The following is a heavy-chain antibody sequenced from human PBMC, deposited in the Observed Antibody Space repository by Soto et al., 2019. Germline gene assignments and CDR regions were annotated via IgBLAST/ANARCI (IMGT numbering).Heavy chain of an antibody. CDR3: VRGGINYASWCQRNLVSVASASPTNPNW. J-gene: IGHJ5*01. CDR2: IKPDENEK. D-gene: IGHD4-4*01. V-gene: IGHV3-7*01. Sequence: EVQLVESGGGLVQPGGSLRLSCTASGFTFSDSWMTWVRQAPGKGLEWVARIKPDENEKKYADSVKGRFSISRDNAKNSMYLQMDSLRGEDTAVYDCVRGGINYASWCQRNLVSVASASPTNPNW. CDR1: GFTFSDSW.